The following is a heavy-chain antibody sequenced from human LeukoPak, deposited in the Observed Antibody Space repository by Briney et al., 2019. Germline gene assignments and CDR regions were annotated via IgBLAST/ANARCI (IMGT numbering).Heavy chain of an antibody. CDR1: GDSISSGSYY. CDR3: VRDWNGDYFDY. D-gene: IGHD1-1*01. J-gene: IGHJ4*02. V-gene: IGHV4-61*02. CDR2: IHTSGNT. Sequence: SQTLSLTCIVSGDSISSGSYYWTWLRQPAGKGLEWIGRIHTSGNTNYSPSLKSRVTISRDTSKNQFSLRLTSVTAADTELYYCVRDWNGDYFDYWGQGSLVTVSS.